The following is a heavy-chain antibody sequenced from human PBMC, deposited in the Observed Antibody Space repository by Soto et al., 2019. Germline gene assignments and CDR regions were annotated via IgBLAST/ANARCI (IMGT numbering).Heavy chain of an antibody. J-gene: IGHJ4*02. CDR1: GFTFSSYA. D-gene: IGHD3-10*01. CDR2: IGGGGETT. Sequence: EVQLLESGGGLVQPGGSLRLSCAASGFTFSSYAMWWVRQAPGKGLECVSAIGGGGETTYYADSLKGRFTISRDNSKNTLYLQMNSLRAEDTAVYYCAFNSGSGSYYFDYWGQGTLVTVSS. CDR3: AFNSGSGSYYFDY. V-gene: IGHV3-23*01.